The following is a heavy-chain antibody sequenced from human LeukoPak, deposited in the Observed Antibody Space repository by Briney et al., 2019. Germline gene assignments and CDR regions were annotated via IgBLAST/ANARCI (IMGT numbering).Heavy chain of an antibody. CDR3: AREKSIAARPSFDY. J-gene: IGHJ4*02. CDR2: ISSSSSYI. D-gene: IGHD6-6*01. V-gene: IGHV3-21*01. CDR1: GFTFSSYS. Sequence: GGSLRLSCAASGFTFSSYSMNWVRQAPGKGLEWVSSISSSSSYIYYADSVKGRFTISRDNAKNSLYLQMNSLRAEDTAVYYCAREKSIAARPSFDYWGQGTLVTVSS.